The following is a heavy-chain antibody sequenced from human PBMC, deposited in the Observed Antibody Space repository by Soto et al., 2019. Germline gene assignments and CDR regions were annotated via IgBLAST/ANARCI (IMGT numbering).Heavy chain of an antibody. Sequence: PGGSPRLSCAASGFTFSNYDMSWVRQAPGKGLEWVSDINDSGDKRYYADSVKGRFTISRDNSKNTLYLQMTSLRVEDTAVYYCAKPHYDVWSGFSPFGGMDVWGQGTTVTVSS. CDR1: GFTFSNYD. CDR3: AKPHYDVWSGFSPFGGMDV. CDR2: INDSGDKR. D-gene: IGHD3-3*01. J-gene: IGHJ6*02. V-gene: IGHV3-23*01.